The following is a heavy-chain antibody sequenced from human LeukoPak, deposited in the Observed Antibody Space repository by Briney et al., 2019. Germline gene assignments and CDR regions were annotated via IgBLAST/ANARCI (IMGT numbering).Heavy chain of an antibody. CDR2: ISAYNGNT. CDR1: GYTFTSYG. Sequence: ASVTVSCKASGYTFTSYGISWVRQAPGQGLEWMGWISAYNGNTNYAQKLQGRVTMTTDTSTSTAYMELRSLRSDDTAVYYCARDLECSSTSCYRGGDAFDIWGQGTMVTVSS. V-gene: IGHV1-18*01. CDR3: ARDLECSSTSCYRGGDAFDI. J-gene: IGHJ3*02. D-gene: IGHD2-2*02.